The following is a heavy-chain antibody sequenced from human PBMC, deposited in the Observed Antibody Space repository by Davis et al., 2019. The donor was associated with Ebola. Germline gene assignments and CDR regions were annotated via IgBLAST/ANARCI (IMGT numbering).Heavy chain of an antibody. J-gene: IGHJ3*02. Sequence: PSETLSLTCSVSGGFVGSVGFWWGWIRQAPGKGLEWVANMGYEGETNFNPSLKSRVTMSVDMSNNHFSLKLRSVTAADTTTYYCATNTSSKGFDIWGPGTSVIVSS. CDR3: ATNTSSKGFDI. V-gene: IGHV4-39*07. CDR2: MGYEGET. D-gene: IGHD2/OR15-2a*01. CDR1: GGFVGSVGFW.